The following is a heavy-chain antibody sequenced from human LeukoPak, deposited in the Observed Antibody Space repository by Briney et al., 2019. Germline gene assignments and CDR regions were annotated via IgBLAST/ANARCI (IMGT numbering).Heavy chain of an antibody. Sequence: ASVKVSCKASGYTFTGYYMHWVRQAPGQGLEWMGWINPKSGGTYYVQKFQGRVTVTTDTSINTAYMELSSLTSDDTAVYYCAREFVTPTTNWGQGTLVTVSS. D-gene: IGHD4-23*01. V-gene: IGHV1-2*02. J-gene: IGHJ1*01. CDR1: GYTFTGYY. CDR2: INPKSGGT. CDR3: AREFVTPTTN.